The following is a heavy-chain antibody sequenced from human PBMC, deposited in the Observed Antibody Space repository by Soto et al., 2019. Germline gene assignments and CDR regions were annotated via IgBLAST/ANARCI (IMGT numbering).Heavy chain of an antibody. D-gene: IGHD2-15*01. CDR2: ISWNSGSI. J-gene: IGHJ4*02. V-gene: IGHV3-9*01. CDR1: GFTFDDYA. Sequence: EVQLVESGGGLVQPGRSLRLSCAASGFTFDDYAMHWVRQAPGKGLEWVSGISWNSGSIGYADSVKGRFTISRDNAKNSLYLQMNSLRAEDTALYYCAKDAQDIVVVVAATYFDYWGQGTLVTVSS. CDR3: AKDAQDIVVVVAATYFDY.